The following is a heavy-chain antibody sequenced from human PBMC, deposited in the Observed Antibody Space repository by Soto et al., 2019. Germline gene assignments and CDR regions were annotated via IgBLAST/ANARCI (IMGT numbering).Heavy chain of an antibody. CDR1: GFTFSSYW. Sequence: GGSLRLSCAASGFTFSSYWMHWVRQAPGKGLVWVSRINSDGSSTSYADSVKGRFTISRDNAKNTLYLQMNSLRAEDTAVYYCARETDYGSGSYYNWFDPWGQGTLVTVSS. D-gene: IGHD3-10*01. CDR2: INSDGSST. V-gene: IGHV3-74*01. J-gene: IGHJ5*02. CDR3: ARETDYGSGSYYNWFDP.